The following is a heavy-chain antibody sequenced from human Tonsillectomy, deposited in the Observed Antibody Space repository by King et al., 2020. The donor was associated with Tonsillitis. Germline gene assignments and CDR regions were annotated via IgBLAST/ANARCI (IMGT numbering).Heavy chain of an antibody. J-gene: IGHJ4*02. V-gene: IGHV3-30*18. D-gene: IGHD6-19*01. CDR1: GFTFSSYG. CDR2: ISSDGSKK. Sequence: VQLVESGGGVVQPGRSLRLSCAASGFTFSSYGIHWVRQAPGKGLEWVAVISSDGSKKYYADSVRGRFTISSDNSKNTLYLTMNSLRAYDTAVYYCAKARQWLVHFDYWGQGTLVTVSS. CDR3: AKARQWLVHFDY.